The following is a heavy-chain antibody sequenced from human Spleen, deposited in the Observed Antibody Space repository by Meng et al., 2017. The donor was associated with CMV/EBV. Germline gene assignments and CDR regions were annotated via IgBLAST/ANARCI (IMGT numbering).Heavy chain of an antibody. Sequence: CSASGCTFSSHGMHWVRQAPGKGLEWVAFIRYDGSNKYYADSVKGRFTISRDNSKNTLYLQMNSLRAEDTAVYYCAKDRAVVVPFDYWGQGTLVTVSS. CDR3: AKDRAVVVPFDY. V-gene: IGHV3-30*02. D-gene: IGHD2-2*01. CDR2: IRYDGSNK. CDR1: GCTFSSHG. J-gene: IGHJ4*02.